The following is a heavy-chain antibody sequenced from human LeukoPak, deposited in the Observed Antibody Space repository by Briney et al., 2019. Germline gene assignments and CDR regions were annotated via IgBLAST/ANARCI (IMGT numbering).Heavy chain of an antibody. J-gene: IGHJ4*02. CDR3: ARGRPSIAARHFFDY. CDR2: INHSGST. Sequence: SETLSLTCAVYGGSFSGYYWGWIRQPPGKGLEWIGEINHSGSTNYNPSLKSRVTISVDTSKNQFSLKLSSVTAADTAVYYCARGRPSIAARHFFDYWGQGTLVTVSS. D-gene: IGHD6-6*01. V-gene: IGHV4-34*01. CDR1: GGSFSGYY.